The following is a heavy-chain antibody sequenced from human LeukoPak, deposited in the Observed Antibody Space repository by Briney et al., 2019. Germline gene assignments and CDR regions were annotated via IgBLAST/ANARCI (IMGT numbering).Heavy chain of an antibody. CDR1: GYTFTSYA. Sequence: ASVKVSCKASGYTFTSYAMHWVRQAPGQRLEWMGWINAGSGNTKYSQKFQGRVTITRDTSASTAYMELSSLRSEDTAVYYCARFGVATIDPYYYGMDVWGQGTTVTVSS. J-gene: IGHJ6*02. CDR2: INAGSGNT. CDR3: ARFGVATIDPYYYGMDV. V-gene: IGHV1-3*01. D-gene: IGHD5-12*01.